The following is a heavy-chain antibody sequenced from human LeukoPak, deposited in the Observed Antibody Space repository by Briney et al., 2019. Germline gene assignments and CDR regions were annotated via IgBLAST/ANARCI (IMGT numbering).Heavy chain of an antibody. V-gene: IGHV4-59*11. CDR3: ARYFGRGYCSTTSCFVPWFDP. CDR1: GGSISNHY. CDR2: IHYSGST. Sequence: SETLSLTCTVSGGSISNHYWSWIRQPPGKGLEWIGYIHYSGSTNYNPSLKSRVTISVDTSKNQFSLKLTSVTAADTAVYYCARYFGRGYCSTTSCFVPWFDPWGQGTLVTVSS. D-gene: IGHD2-2*01. J-gene: IGHJ5*02.